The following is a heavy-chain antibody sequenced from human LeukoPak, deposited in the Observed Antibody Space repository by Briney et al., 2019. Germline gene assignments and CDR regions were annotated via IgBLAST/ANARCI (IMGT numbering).Heavy chain of an antibody. Sequence: GESLKISCKVSGYRFTSYCIGWVRHMPGKGLEWMGIIYPGDSGPTYSPSFQGQVTISVDKSINTAYLQCSSLQASDTAMYYCGMSGDRVPLQDDVFDVWGQGTMVTVST. V-gene: IGHV5-51*01. J-gene: IGHJ3*01. CDR3: GMSGDRVPLQDDVFDV. CDR2: IYPGDSGP. D-gene: IGHD1-26*01. CDR1: GYRFTSYC.